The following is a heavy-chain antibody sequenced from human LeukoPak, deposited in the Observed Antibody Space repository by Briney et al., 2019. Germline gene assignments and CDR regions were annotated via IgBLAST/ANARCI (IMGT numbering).Heavy chain of an antibody. CDR3: VKDIRAAAGGPGF. CDR1: GFTFDDYG. D-gene: IGHD6-13*01. Sequence: PGGSLRLTCAASGFTFDDYGMHWVRQAPGKGLEWVSGISWNSGNIGYADSVKGRFTISRDNAKKSLYLQMNSLRGEDTALYYCVKDIRAAAGGPGFWGQGTLVTVSS. CDR2: ISWNSGNI. V-gene: IGHV3-9*01. J-gene: IGHJ4*02.